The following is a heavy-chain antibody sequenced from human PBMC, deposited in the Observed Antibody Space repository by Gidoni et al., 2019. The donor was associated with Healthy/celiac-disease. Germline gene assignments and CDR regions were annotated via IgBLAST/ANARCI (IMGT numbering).Heavy chain of an antibody. CDR3: AKDGGRGSSWYYFDY. V-gene: IGHV3-9*01. CDR1: GFTFDDYA. J-gene: IGHJ4*02. Sequence: EVQLVESGGGLVQPGRSLRLSCAASGFTFDDYAMHWVRQAPGKGLEWVSGISWNSGSIGYADSVKGRFTISRDNAKNSLYLQMNSLRAEDTALYYCAKDGGRGSSWYYFDYWGQGTLVTVSS. D-gene: IGHD6-13*01. CDR2: ISWNSGSI.